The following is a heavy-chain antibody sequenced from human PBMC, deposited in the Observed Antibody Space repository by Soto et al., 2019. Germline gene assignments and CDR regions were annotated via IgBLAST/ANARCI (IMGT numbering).Heavy chain of an antibody. D-gene: IGHD3-22*01. Sequence: QVQLVQSGAEVKKPGSSVKVSCKDSGGTFSSYAISWVRQAPGQGLEWMGGIIPIFGTANYAQKFQGRVTITADESTSTAYMELSSLRSEDTAVYYCARLWYYDSSGYYPGGWFDPWGQGTLVTVSS. J-gene: IGHJ5*02. CDR3: ARLWYYDSSGYYPGGWFDP. CDR2: IIPIFGTA. V-gene: IGHV1-69*01. CDR1: GGTFSSYA.